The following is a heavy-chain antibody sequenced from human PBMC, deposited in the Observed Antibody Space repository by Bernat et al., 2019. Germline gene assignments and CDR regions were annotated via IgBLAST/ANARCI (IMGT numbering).Heavy chain of an antibody. Sequence: QAQLVESGGGVVQPGRSLRLSCAASGFTFSSYGMHWVRQAPGKGLEWVAVIWYDGSNKYYADSVKGRFTISRDNSKNTLYLQMNSLRAEDTAVYYCARDPGWGVVVVAAADAFDIWGQGTMVTVSS. J-gene: IGHJ3*02. CDR3: ARDPGWGVVVVAAADAFDI. CDR1: GFTFSSYG. V-gene: IGHV3-33*01. D-gene: IGHD2-15*01. CDR2: IWYDGSNK.